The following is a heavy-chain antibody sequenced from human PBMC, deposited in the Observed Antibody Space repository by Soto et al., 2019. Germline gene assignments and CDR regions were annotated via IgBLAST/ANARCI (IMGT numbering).Heavy chain of an antibody. CDR1: GFTFSTYA. J-gene: IGHJ4*02. V-gene: IGHV3-23*01. Sequence: GGSLRLSCAASGFTFSTYAMSWVRHVPGKGLEWVSAISGSGGSTYYADSVKGRFTISRDNSKNTLYLQMNSLRAEDTAVYYCAKDCATVNTFDYWGQGTLVTVSS. CDR3: AKDCATVNTFDY. CDR2: ISGSGGST. D-gene: IGHD4-17*01.